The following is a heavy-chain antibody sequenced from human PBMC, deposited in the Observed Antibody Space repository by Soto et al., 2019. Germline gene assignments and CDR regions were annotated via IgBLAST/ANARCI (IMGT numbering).Heavy chain of an antibody. CDR3: ARGDSSGAFAAFDI. Sequence: QLQLQESGPGLVKPSETLSLTCTVSGVSISSSSYYWGWIRQPPGEGLDWIGNSYYSGSTYYNPSLKXXXXXXXXXXXXXXXXXXXXXXXXXXAVYYCARGDSSGAFAAFDIWGQGTMVTVSS. V-gene: IGHV4-39*01. J-gene: IGHJ3*02. CDR1: GVSISSSSYY. CDR2: SYYSGST. D-gene: IGHD6-25*01.